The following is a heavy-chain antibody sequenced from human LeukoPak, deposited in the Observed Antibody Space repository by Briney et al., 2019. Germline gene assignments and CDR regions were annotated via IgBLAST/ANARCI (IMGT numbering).Heavy chain of an antibody. V-gene: IGHV4-34*01. CDR2: INHSGST. CDR1: GGSFSGYY. Sequence: SETLSLTCAVYGGSFSGYYWSWIRQPPGKGLEWIGEINHSGSTNYNPSLKSRVTISVDTSKNQFSLKLSSVTAADTAVYYCARGYPGVDLWSGYYTRRPKNWFDPWGQGTLVTVSS. CDR3: ARGYPGVDLWSGYYTRRPKNWFDP. J-gene: IGHJ5*02. D-gene: IGHD3-3*01.